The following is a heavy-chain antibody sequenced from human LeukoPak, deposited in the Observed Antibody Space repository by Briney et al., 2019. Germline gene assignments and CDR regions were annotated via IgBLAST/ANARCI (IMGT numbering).Heavy chain of an antibody. V-gene: IGHV4-30-4*01. D-gene: IGHD3-22*01. CDR1: GGSTSSGDYY. J-gene: IGHJ4*02. Sequence: SETLSLTCTVSGGSTSSGDYYWSWIRQPPGKGLEWIGYIYYSGSTYYNPSLKSRVTISVDTSKNQFSLKLSSVTAADTAVYYCARVVVMRGRWLDYWGQGTLVTVSS. CDR2: IYYSGST. CDR3: ARVVVMRGRWLDY.